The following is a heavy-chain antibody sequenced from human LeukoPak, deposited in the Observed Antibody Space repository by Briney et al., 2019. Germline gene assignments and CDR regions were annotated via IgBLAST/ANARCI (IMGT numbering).Heavy chain of an antibody. CDR2: ISAYNGNT. Sequence: GASVKVSCKASGYTFTSYGISWVRQAPGQGLEWMGWISAYNGNTNYAQKLQGRVTMTTGTSTSTAYMELRSLRSDDTAVYYCARADLAAAGTGYYYFDYWGQGTLVTVSS. CDR1: GYTFTSYG. D-gene: IGHD6-13*01. CDR3: ARADLAAAGTGYYYFDY. J-gene: IGHJ4*02. V-gene: IGHV1-18*01.